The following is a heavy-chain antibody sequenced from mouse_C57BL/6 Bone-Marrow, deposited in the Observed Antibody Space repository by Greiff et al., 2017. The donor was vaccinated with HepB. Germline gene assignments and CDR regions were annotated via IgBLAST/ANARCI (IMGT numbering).Heavy chain of an antibody. J-gene: IGHJ4*01. Sequence: EVKLMESGGGLVKPGGSLKLSCAASGFTFSDYGMHWVRQAPEKGLEWVAYISSGSSTIYYADTVKGRFTISRDNAKNTLFLQMTSLRSEDTAMYYCARPSTMSTTRDAMDYWGQGTSVTVSS. D-gene: IGHD2-4*01. CDR1: GFTFSDYG. CDR2: ISSGSSTI. V-gene: IGHV5-17*01. CDR3: ARPSTMSTTRDAMDY.